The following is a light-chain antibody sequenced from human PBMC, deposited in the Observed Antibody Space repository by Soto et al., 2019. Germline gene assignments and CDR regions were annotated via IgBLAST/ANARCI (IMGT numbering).Light chain of an antibody. Sequence: QSALTQPPSVSGSPGQSVTISGTGTSTDFVSYNRVSWYQQHPGKATKPMIYEVNKRPSGVPDRFSGSKSGNTASLTVSGLQAEDEADYYCSSYAGSRNVFGTGTKVTAL. CDR3: SSYAGSRNV. CDR2: EVN. V-gene: IGLV2-8*01. CDR1: STDFVSYNR. J-gene: IGLJ1*01.